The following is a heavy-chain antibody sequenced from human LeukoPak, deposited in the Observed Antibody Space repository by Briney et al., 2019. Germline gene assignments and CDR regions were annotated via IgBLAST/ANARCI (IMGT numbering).Heavy chain of an antibody. D-gene: IGHD1-1*01. V-gene: IGHV6-1*01. J-gene: IGHJ4*02. CDR1: GDSVSSNSAA. Sequence: SQTLSLTCAISGDSVSSNSAACNWIRQSPSRGLEWLGRTYYRSKWYNDYAVSVKSRITINPDTSKNQFSLQLNSVTPEDTAVYYCAREWIVDWNEGFVDYWGQGTLVTVSS. CDR3: AREWIVDWNEGFVDY. CDR2: TYYRSKWYN.